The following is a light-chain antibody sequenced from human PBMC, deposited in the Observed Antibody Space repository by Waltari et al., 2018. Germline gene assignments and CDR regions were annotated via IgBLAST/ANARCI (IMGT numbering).Light chain of an antibody. CDR3: QQYNSYPSYT. Sequence: QMTQSPSTLSASVGDRVTITCRASQSISSWLAWYQQKPGKAPKLLIYKASSLESGVPSRFSGSGSGTEFTLTISSLQPDDIATYYCQQYNSYPSYTFGQGTNLEIK. CDR1: QSISSW. CDR2: KAS. J-gene: IGKJ2*01. V-gene: IGKV1-5*03.